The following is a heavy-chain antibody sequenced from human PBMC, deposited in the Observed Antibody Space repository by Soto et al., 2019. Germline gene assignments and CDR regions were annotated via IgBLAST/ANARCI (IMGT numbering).Heavy chain of an antibody. J-gene: IGHJ6*03. V-gene: IGHV3-7*01. CDR3: ARVYFSSSGWYKDYYYMDV. D-gene: IGHD6-19*01. CDR1: GFTFSSYW. CDR2: IKQDGSEK. Sequence: GGSLRLSCAASGFTFSSYWMSWVRQAPGKGLEWVANIKQDGSEKYYVDSVKGRFTISRDNAKNSLYLQMNSLRAEDTAVYYCARVYFSSSGWYKDYYYMDVWGKGTTVTVSS.